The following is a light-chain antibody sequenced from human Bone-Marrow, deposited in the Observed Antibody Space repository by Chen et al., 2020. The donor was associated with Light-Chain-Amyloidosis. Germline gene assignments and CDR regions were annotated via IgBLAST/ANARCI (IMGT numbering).Light chain of an antibody. CDR3: SSYTITNTLV. Sequence: QSALTHPASVPGSPGQSFTTSCTGTTSDVGGDNHVSWYQQHPDKAPTLMIYEVTIRPSWVPDRFSGSKSDNTASLTISGLQTEDEADYFCSSYTITNTLVFGSGTRVTVL. CDR2: EVT. CDR1: TSDVGGDNH. V-gene: IGLV2-14*01. J-gene: IGLJ1*01.